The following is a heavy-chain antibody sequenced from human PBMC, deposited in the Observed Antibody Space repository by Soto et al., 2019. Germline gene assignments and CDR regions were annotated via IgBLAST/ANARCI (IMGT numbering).Heavy chain of an antibody. CDR2: INPNSGGT. V-gene: IGHV1-2*04. Sequence: WASVKVSCKASGYTFTGYYMHWVRQAPGQGLEWMGWINPNSGGTNYAQKFQGWVTMTRDTSISTAYMELSRLRSDDTAVYYCAREEYCSSTSCLEAPYGMDVWGQGTTVTVSS. D-gene: IGHD2-2*01. CDR1: GYTFTGYY. J-gene: IGHJ6*02. CDR3: AREEYCSSTSCLEAPYGMDV.